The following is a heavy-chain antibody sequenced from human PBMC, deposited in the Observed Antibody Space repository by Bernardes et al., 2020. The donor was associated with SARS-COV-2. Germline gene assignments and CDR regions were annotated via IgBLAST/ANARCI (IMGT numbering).Heavy chain of an antibody. CDR2: INWNGGST. J-gene: IGHJ4*02. D-gene: IGHD3-10*01. Sequence: GGSLRLSCAASGFTFDDYGMSWVRQAPGKGLEWVSGINWNGGSTGYADSVKGRFTISRDNAKNSLYLQMNSLRAEDTALYHCARDRDGSGIRIPFDYWGQGTLVTVSS. V-gene: IGHV3-20*01. CDR1: GFTFDDYG. CDR3: ARDRDGSGIRIPFDY.